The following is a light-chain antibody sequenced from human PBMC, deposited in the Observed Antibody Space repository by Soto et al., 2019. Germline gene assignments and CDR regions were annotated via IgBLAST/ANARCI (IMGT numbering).Light chain of an antibody. Sequence: DIQMTQSPSSLSASVGDRVTITCRASQSISTYLDWYQHKPGKAPKPLIYAASSLQSGVPSRFSGSGSGTDFTLTITSLQAEDFATYYCQQNYRTPWTFGQGTQVEI. CDR3: QQNYRTPWT. CDR1: QSISTY. J-gene: IGKJ1*01. V-gene: IGKV1-39*01. CDR2: AAS.